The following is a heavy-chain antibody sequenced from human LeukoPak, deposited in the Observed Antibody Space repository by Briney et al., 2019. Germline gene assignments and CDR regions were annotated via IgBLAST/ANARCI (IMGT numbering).Heavy chain of an antibody. CDR1: GGSFSGYY. V-gene: IGHV4-34*01. J-gene: IGHJ4*02. Sequence: PSETLSLTCAVYGGSFSGYYRSWIRQPPGKGLEWIGEINHSGSTNYNPSLKSRVTISVDTSKNQFSLKLSSVTAADTAVYYCARGLTGSGRSPIDYWGQGTLVTVSS. D-gene: IGHD3-10*01. CDR2: INHSGST. CDR3: ARGLTGSGRSPIDY.